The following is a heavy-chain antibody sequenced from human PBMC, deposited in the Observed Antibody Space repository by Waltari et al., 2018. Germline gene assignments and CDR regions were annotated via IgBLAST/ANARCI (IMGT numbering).Heavy chain of an antibody. CDR3: AFTGQVGALDY. Sequence: QVQLVQSGAEVKKPGSSVKVSCKASGGTFSSYDIILGRQAPGQGLEWMGRIIPIFGTANYAQKFQGRVTITADKSTSTAYMELSSLRSEETAVYYCAFTGQVGALDYWGQGTLVTVSS. CDR2: IIPIFGTA. V-gene: IGHV1-69*08. CDR1: GGTFSSYD. D-gene: IGHD1-26*01. J-gene: IGHJ4*02.